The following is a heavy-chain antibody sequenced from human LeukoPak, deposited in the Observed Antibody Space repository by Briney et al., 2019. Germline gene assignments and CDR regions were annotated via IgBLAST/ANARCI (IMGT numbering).Heavy chain of an antibody. CDR2: INPDSGGT. D-gene: IGHD2-15*01. V-gene: IGHV1-2*02. Sequence: GASVKVSCKASGYTFTAYYIHWVRQAPGQGLEWMGWINPDSGGTNYAQKFQGRVSMTRDTSISTAYLDLNSLISDDTAVFYCARISRGRYYFDYWGRGPWSPSPQ. CDR3: ARISRGRYYFDY. J-gene: IGHJ4*02. CDR1: GYTFTAYY.